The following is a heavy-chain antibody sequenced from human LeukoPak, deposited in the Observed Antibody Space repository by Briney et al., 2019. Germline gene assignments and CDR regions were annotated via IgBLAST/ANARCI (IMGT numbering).Heavy chain of an antibody. CDR2: ISYSGSTNSGNT. V-gene: IGHV4-59*01. CDR1: GGSITTYY. CDR3: ARVHYSGSGLSSFFDF. D-gene: IGHD3-10*01. J-gene: IGHJ4*02. Sequence: SETLSLTCTVSGGSITTYYWSWIRQPPGKGLEWIGYISYSGSTNSGNTNYNPSLKSRVTISGDTSKSQFSLKLSSVTAADTAVYYCARVHYSGSGLSSFFDFWGQGALVTVSS.